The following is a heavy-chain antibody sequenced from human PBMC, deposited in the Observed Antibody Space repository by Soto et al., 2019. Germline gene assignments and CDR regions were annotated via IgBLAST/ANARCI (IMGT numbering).Heavy chain of an antibody. D-gene: IGHD6-13*01. Sequence: SETLSLTCAVYGGSFSGYYWSWIRQPPGKGLEWIGEINHSGSTNYNPSLKSRVTISVDTSKNQFSLKLSSVTAADTAVYYCARAWAAAGTPIDYWGQGTLVTVSS. CDR2: INHSGST. V-gene: IGHV4-34*01. CDR3: ARAWAAAGTPIDY. J-gene: IGHJ4*02. CDR1: GGSFSGYY.